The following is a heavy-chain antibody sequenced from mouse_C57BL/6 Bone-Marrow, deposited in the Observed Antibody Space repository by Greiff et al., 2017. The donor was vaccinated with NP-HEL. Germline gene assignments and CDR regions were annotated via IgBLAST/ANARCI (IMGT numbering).Heavy chain of an antibody. V-gene: IGHV5-9*01. CDR2: ISGGGGNT. CDR1: GFTFSSYT. CDR3: ARQRGAMDY. J-gene: IGHJ4*01. Sequence: EVKLEESGGGLVKPGGSLKLSCAASGFTFSSYTMSWVRQTPGKRLEWVATISGGGGNTYYPDSVKGRFTISRDNAKNTLYLQMSSLRSEDTALYYCARQRGAMDYWGQGTSVTVSS.